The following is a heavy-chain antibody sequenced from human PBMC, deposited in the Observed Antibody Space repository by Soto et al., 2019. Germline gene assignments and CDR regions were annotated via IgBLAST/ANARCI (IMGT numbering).Heavy chain of an antibody. Sequence: GESLKISCKGSGYSFTSYWISWVRQMPGKGLEWMGRIDPSDSYTNYSPSFQGNDTISADKSIRTAYLQWSSLKASDTAMYYCARYIVVVQAKNHNWFDPWSQGTLVTAPQ. D-gene: IGHD2-2*01. CDR2: IDPSDSYT. V-gene: IGHV5-10-1*01. J-gene: IGHJ5*01. CDR1: GYSFTSYW. CDR3: ARYIVVVQAKNHNWFDP.